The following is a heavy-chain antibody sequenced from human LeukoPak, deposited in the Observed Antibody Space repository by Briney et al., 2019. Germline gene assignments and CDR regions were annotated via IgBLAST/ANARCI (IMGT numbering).Heavy chain of an antibody. CDR3: AKAALSAYCGGDCYSSYY. CDR2: ISDSGGST. V-gene: IGHV3-23*01. CDR1: GFTFSTYA. D-gene: IGHD2-21*02. Sequence: GGSLRLSCAASGFTFSTYAMSWVRQAPGKGLEWVSGISDSGGSTYYADSVKGRFTISRDNSKNTLYLQMNSLRAEDTALYYCAKAALSAYCGGDCYSSYYWGQGTLVTVSS. J-gene: IGHJ4*02.